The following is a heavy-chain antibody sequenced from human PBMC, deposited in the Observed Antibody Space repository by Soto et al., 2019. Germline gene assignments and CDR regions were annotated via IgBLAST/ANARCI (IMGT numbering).Heavy chain of an antibody. CDR3: ARELRPGYYGSGSYSSAGLFDP. V-gene: IGHV3-30-3*01. CDR2: ISYDGSNK. J-gene: IGHJ5*02. Sequence: GGSLRLSCAASGFTFSSYAMHWVRQAPGKGLEWVAVISYDGSNKYYADSVKGRLTISRDNSKNTLYLQMNSLRAEDTAVYYCARELRPGYYGSGSYSSAGLFDPWGQGTLVTVSS. CDR1: GFTFSSYA. D-gene: IGHD3-10*01.